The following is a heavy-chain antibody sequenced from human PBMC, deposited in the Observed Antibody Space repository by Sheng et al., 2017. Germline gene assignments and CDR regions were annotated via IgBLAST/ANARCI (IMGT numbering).Heavy chain of an antibody. Sequence: QVQLVQSGAEVKEPGASVTVSCKPSGYRFTDYYMHWVRQAPGQGLEWMGWINPKSGDTKHAQKFQGRVALTRDTSISTGYMELSRLRSDDTAVYYCLREVIGSCSSTSCHKKDYWGQGTLVTVSS. D-gene: IGHD2-2*01. CDR1: GYRFTDYY. CDR3: LREVIGSCSSTSCHKKDY. V-gene: IGHV1-2*02. J-gene: IGHJ4*02. CDR2: INPKSGDT.